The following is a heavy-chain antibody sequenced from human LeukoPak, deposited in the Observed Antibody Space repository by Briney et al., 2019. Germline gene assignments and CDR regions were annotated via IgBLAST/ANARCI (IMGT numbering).Heavy chain of an antibody. CDR3: ARRNDILTGYTDY. CDR1: GYSFTSYW. D-gene: IGHD3-9*01. CDR2: IYPGDSDT. Sequence: GESLQISCKGSGYSFTSYWIGWVRQMPGKGLEWMGIIYPGDSDTRYSPSFQGQVTISADKSISTAYLQWSSLKASDTAMYYCARRNDILTGYTDYWGQGTLVTVSS. V-gene: IGHV5-51*01. J-gene: IGHJ4*02.